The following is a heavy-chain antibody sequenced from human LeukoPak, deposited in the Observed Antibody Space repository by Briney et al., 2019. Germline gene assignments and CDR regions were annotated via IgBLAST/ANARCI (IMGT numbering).Heavy chain of an antibody. D-gene: IGHD4-17*01. J-gene: IGHJ4*02. CDR1: GFRFNTYW. CDR3: AARRLTVTTEIDY. Sequence: GGSLRLSCAASGFRFNTYWMSWVRQAPGKGLEWVANIKQDGNEKYYADSVKGRFTISRDNGKNTVYLQMNSLRPEDTAVYYCAARRLTVTTEIDYWGQGTLVTVSS. V-gene: IGHV3-7*01. CDR2: IKQDGNEK.